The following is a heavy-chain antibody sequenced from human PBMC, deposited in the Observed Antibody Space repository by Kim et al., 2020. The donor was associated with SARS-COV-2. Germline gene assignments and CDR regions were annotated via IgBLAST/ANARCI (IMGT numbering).Heavy chain of an antibody. Sequence: SETLSLTCTVSGGSISSYYWSWIRQPPGKGLEWIGYVYYSGSTKYNPSLKRRVIMSVDTSQIQLSLNLSSVTAADTAVYYCARSTEYFHESRGYLGGFDYWGQGTRVTVSS. V-gene: IGHV4-59*08. J-gene: IGHJ4*02. D-gene: IGHD3-22*01. CDR3: ARSTEYFHESRGYLGGFDY. CDR1: GGSISSYY. CDR2: VYYSGST.